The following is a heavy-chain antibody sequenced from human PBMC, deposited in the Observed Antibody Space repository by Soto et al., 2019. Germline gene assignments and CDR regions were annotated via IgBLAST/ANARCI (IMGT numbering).Heavy chain of an antibody. D-gene: IGHD2-8*01. CDR3: SRGDSTDWSNGVCSFFYNHDMDV. CDR1: GYSFTDYH. CDR2: INPKSGGT. J-gene: IGHJ6*02. V-gene: IGHV1-2*04. Sequence: ASVKVSCKASGYSFTDYHIHWVRQAPGQGLEWLGRINPKSGGTSTAQKFQGWVTMTTDTSISTASMELTRLTSDDTAIYYCSRGDSTDWSNGVCSFFYNHDMDVWGQ.